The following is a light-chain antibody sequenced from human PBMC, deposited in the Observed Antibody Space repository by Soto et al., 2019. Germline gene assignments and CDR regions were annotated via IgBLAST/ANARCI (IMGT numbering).Light chain of an antibody. J-gene: IGLJ2*01. Sequence: QSVLTQPPSASGSPGQSVTISCTGTSSDGGNYDYVSWYQQHPGKAPKLMIFEVTKRPSGVPDRFSGSKSGNTASLTVSGLQAEDEADYYCNSGAGANTVVFGGGTKLTVL. CDR3: NSGAGANTVV. CDR2: EVT. V-gene: IGLV2-8*01. CDR1: SSDGGNYDY.